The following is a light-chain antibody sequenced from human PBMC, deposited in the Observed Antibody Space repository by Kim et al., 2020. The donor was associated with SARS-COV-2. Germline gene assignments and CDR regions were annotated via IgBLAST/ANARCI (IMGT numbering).Light chain of an antibody. CDR3: QSYDSSLSGVV. Sequence: QWVTISCTGSSSNIGAGYDVHWYQQLPGTAPKLLIYGNSNRPSGVPDRFSGSKSGTSASLAITGLQAEDEADYYCQSYDSSLSGVVFGGGTKLTVL. CDR1: SSNIGAGYD. J-gene: IGLJ2*01. CDR2: GNS. V-gene: IGLV1-40*01.